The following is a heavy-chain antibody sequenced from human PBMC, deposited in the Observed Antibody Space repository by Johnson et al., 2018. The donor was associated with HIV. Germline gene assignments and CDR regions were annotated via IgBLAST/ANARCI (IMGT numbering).Heavy chain of an antibody. V-gene: IGHV3-66*01. CDR3: TSGKSWLAVDAFDI. CDR2: LYSGGDT. J-gene: IGHJ3*02. Sequence: VQLVESGGVVVQPGGSLRLSCAASGFTVSSNYMTWVRQGPGRGLEWVSVLYSGGDTYYADSVKGRFTISRDNSKNTAYLQMNGLKTEDTAVYYCTSGKSWLAVDAFDIWGQGTMVTVSS. CDR1: GFTVSSNY. D-gene: IGHD6-19*01.